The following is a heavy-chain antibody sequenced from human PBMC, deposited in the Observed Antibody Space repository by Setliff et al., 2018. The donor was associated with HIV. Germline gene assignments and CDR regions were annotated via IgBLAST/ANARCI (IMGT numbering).Heavy chain of an antibody. CDR3: AKDRGRGNWLDP. CDR1: GGTFRKYS. D-gene: IGHD3-16*01. V-gene: IGHV1-69*13. J-gene: IGHJ5*02. CDR2: IVPIFGTT. Sequence: SVKVSCKVSGGTFRKYSMNWIRQAPGQGLEWMGGIVPIFGTTKYAQKFQGRVTITADESTSTVYMALSSLTSEDTAVYYGAKDRGRGNWLDPWGQGTLVTVSS.